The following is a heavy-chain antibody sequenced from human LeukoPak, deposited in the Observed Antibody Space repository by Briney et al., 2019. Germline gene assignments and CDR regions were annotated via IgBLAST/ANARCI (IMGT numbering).Heavy chain of an antibody. V-gene: IGHV3-48*01. CDR1: GFSFSSYN. CDR2: ISSTCPTI. Sequence: GGSLRLSCAASGFSFSSYNMNWVRQAPGKGLEWISYISSTCPTIYYADSVKGRFTISRDDAKSSLYLQMNSLRVEDTAVYYCAKEVTYGGAAFDVWGQGTTVTVSS. CDR3: AKEVTYGGAAFDV. D-gene: IGHD3-10*01. J-gene: IGHJ3*01.